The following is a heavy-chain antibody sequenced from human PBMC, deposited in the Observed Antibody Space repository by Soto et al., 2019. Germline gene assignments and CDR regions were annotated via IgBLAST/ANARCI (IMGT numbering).Heavy chain of an antibody. D-gene: IGHD1-7*01. CDR2: ISYDGSNK. Sequence: QVQLVESGGGVVQPGRSLRLSCAASGFTFSSYRMHWVRQAPGKGLEWVAVISYDGSNKYYADSVKGRFTISRDNSKNTLYLRMNSLRAEDTAVYYCAKDLHRTTYYYGMDVWGQGTTVTVSS. V-gene: IGHV3-30*18. CDR1: GFTFSSYR. J-gene: IGHJ6*02. CDR3: AKDLHRTTYYYGMDV.